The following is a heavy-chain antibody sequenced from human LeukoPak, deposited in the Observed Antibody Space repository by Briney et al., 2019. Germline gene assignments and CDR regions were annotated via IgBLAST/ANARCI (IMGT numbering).Heavy chain of an antibody. J-gene: IGHJ4*02. V-gene: IGHV3-30*18. CDR2: ISYDGSNK. CDR1: GFTSSSCG. Sequence: GGSLRLSCAASGFTSSSCGMPWVRQAPGKGLEWVAVISYDGSNKYYADSVKGRFTISRDNSKNTLYLQTNSLRAEDTAVYYCAKDDPARLGDYWGQGTLVTVSS. CDR3: AKDDPARLGDY.